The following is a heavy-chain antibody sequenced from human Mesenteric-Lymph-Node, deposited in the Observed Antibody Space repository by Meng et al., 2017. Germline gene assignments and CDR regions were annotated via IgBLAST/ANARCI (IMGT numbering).Heavy chain of an antibody. CDR1: AFSFTDYA. Sequence: GGSLRLSCAASAFSFTDYAMNWVRQAPGSGPEWVSTITFNGGRTYYADSVKGRFTISRDNSKNMLYLQMSSLRPEDTAVYYCATDSGGLPVSGVTDHDYWGQGTLVTVSS. V-gene: IGHV3-23*01. CDR2: ITFNGGRT. J-gene: IGHJ4*02. CDR3: ATDSGGLPVSGVTDHDY. D-gene: IGHD3-3*01.